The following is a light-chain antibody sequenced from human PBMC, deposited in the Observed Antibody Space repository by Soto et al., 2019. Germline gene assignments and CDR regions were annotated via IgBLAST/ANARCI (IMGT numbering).Light chain of an antibody. CDR1: SSDVGGYNY. Sequence: QSVLTQPPSASGSPGQSVTICCTGTSSDVGGYNYVFWYQQHPGKAPKLMIYEVSKRPSGVPDRFSGSKSGNTASLTVSGLQAEDEADYYCSSYAGSNNVVFGGGTKLTVL. CDR3: SSYAGSNNVV. J-gene: IGLJ2*01. CDR2: EVS. V-gene: IGLV2-8*01.